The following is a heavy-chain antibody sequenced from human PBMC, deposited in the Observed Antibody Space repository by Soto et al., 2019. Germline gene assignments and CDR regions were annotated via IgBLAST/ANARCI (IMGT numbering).Heavy chain of an antibody. CDR1: GFTFDDYG. CDR2: INWNGGST. V-gene: IGHV3-20*01. D-gene: IGHD2-2*01. J-gene: IGHJ5*02. CDR3: ARGPHSVIVPAASEVWFDP. Sequence: GGSLRLSCAASGFTFDDYGMSWVRQAPGKGLEWVSGINWNGGSTGYADSVQGRLTISRDNAKNSLYLQMNSLRAEDTALYHCARGPHSVIVPAASEVWFDPWGQGTLVTVSS.